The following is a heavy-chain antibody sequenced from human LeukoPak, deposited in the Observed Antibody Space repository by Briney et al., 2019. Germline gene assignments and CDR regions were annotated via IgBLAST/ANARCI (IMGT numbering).Heavy chain of an antibody. Sequence: SETLSLTCAVSGGSISSRNWWSWVRQPPGKGLEWIGEIYHSGSINYNPSLKSRVTISVDRSKNQFSLKLSSVTAADTAVYYCARDIHYYDSSGYYQYWYFDLWGRGTLVTVSS. CDR3: ARDIHYYDSSGYYQYWYFDL. CDR2: IYHSGSI. D-gene: IGHD3-22*01. V-gene: IGHV4-4*02. CDR1: GGSISSRNW. J-gene: IGHJ2*01.